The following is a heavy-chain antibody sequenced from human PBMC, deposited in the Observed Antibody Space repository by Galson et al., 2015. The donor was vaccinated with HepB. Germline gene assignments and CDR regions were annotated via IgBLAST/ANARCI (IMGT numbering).Heavy chain of an antibody. D-gene: IGHD6-25*01. J-gene: IGHJ6*03. Sequence: SLRLSCAASGFTFSSYGMHWVRQAPGKGLEWVAVISYDGSNKYYADSVKGRFTISRDNSKNTLYLQMNSLRAEDTAVYYCAKSGPTPHLYYYYMDVWGKGTTVTVSS. CDR3: AKSGPTPHLYYYYMDV. CDR1: GFTFSSYG. V-gene: IGHV3-30*18. CDR2: ISYDGSNK.